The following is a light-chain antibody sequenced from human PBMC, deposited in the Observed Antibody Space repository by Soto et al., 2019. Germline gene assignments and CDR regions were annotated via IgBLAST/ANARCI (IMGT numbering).Light chain of an antibody. CDR1: QGITTY. CDR2: AAS. V-gene: IGKV1-9*01. J-gene: IGKJ4*01. CDR3: QQLKSYPLT. Sequence: DIQLTQSPSFLSASVGDRVTITCRASQGITTYLAWYQQKPGKAPKLLIYAASTLQSGVPSRFSGSGSGTEFTLAISSLQPEDFAIYYCQQLKSYPLTFGGGTKVGIK.